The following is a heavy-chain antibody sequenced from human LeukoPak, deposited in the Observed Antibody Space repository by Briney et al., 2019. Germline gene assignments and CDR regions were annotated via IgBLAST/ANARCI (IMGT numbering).Heavy chain of an antibody. J-gene: IGHJ4*02. V-gene: IGHV3-48*01. Sequence: GGSLRLSCAASGFTFSSYSVNWVRQAPGKGLEWVSYISSTSSTIYYADSVKGRFTISRDNAKNSLYLQMNSLRAEDTAVYYCARGVGATTSDYWGQGTLVTVSS. CDR2: ISSTSSTI. CDR1: GFTFSSYS. CDR3: ARGVGATTSDY. D-gene: IGHD1-26*01.